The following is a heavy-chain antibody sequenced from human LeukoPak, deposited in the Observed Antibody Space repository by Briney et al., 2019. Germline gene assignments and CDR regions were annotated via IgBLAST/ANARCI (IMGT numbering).Heavy chain of an antibody. D-gene: IGHD3-16*01. CDR3: ARSAWGYFDY. V-gene: IGHV1-18*01. CDR2: ISPYNGNT. CDR1: GGTFSSYA. J-gene: IGHJ4*02. Sequence: ASVKVSCKASGGTFSSYAISWVRQAPGQGLEWMGWISPYNGNTNYAQKYQGTVTMTTDTSSSTAYMELRSLRSDDTAVYYCARSAWGYFDYWGQGTLVTVSS.